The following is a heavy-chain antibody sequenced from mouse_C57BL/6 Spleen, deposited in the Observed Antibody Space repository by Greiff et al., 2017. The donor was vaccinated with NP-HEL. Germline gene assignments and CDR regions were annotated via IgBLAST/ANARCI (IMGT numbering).Heavy chain of an antibody. J-gene: IGHJ2*01. Sequence: EVQLQQSGAELVKPGASVKLSCTASGFNIKDYYMHWVKQRPEQGLEWIGRIDPEDGETKYAPTFQGKATITADTSSNTAYLQLSSLTSEDTAVYYCARGGYDYDGDYWGQGTTLTVSS. CDR2: IDPEDGET. V-gene: IGHV14-2*01. CDR3: ARGGYDYDGDY. CDR1: GFNIKDYY. D-gene: IGHD2-4*01.